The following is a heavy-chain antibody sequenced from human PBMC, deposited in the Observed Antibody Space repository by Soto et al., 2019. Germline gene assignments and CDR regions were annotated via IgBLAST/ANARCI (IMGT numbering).Heavy chain of an antibody. CDR2: ISPYNGDT. J-gene: IGHJ5*02. CDR1: GYTFMYYG. Sequence: QVQLVQSGSEVKKPGASVKVSCKASGYTFMYYGISWVRQAPGQGLEWMGWISPYNGDTNYAQRLQDRVTMTTDTSTSTADMELRSLRSDDTAVYYCARDQSDNWFDPWGQGTLVTVSS. V-gene: IGHV1-18*01. CDR3: ARDQSDNWFDP.